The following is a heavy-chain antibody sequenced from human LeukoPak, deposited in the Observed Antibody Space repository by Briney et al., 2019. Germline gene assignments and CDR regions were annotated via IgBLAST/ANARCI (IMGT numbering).Heavy chain of an antibody. V-gene: IGHV4-38-2*02. CDR1: GYSISSGYY. Sequence: SETLSLTCTVSGYSISSGYYWGWIRQPPGKGLEWIGSIYHSGSTYYNPSLKSRVTISVDTSKNQFSLKLSSVTAADTAVYYCASRQEGYCSSTSCLQEDVWGQGTTVTVSS. J-gene: IGHJ6*02. CDR2: IYHSGST. CDR3: ASRQEGYCSSTSCLQEDV. D-gene: IGHD2-2*01.